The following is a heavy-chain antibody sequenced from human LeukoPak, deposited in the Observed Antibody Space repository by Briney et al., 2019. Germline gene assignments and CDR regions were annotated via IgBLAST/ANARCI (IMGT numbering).Heavy chain of an antibody. J-gene: IGHJ4*02. CDR3: VRGYNGFDS. CDR1: GFNFTSYA. D-gene: IGHD2-8*01. CDR2: SRNKANGYTT. V-gene: IGHV3-72*01. Sequence: GGSLRLSCVASGFNFTSYAMSWVRQAPGRGLEWVARSRNKANGYTTEYPASVKDRFTISRDVSRNLLYLQMNSLKAEDTAVYYCVRGYNGFDSWGQGTLVTVSS.